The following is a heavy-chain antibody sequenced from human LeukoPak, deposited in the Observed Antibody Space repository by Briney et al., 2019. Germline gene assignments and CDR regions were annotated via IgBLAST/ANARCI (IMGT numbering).Heavy chain of an antibody. CDR3: ARVRASQDYYDSSGYPQPLWFDP. D-gene: IGHD3-22*01. Sequence: GGSLRLSCSASEFTVSSNYMTWVRQAPGRGLEWVSLIYANGYTTYADSVKGRFTISRDNSQNTLFLQMNSLRAEDTAVYYCARVRASQDYYDSSGYPQPLWFDPWGQGTLVTVSS. J-gene: IGHJ5*02. V-gene: IGHV3-66*01. CDR1: EFTVSSNY. CDR2: IYANGYT.